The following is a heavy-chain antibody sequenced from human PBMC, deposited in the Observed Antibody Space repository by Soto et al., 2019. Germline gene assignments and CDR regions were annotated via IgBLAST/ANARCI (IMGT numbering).Heavy chain of an antibody. CDR2: INSDGSST. Sequence: EVQLVESGGGLVQPGGSLRLSCAASGFTFSSYWMHWVRQAPGKGLVWVSGINSDGSSTSYADSVKGRFTISRDNAKNPLYLQLNSLRAEDTAVYYCARDVKLSSSWYYYYYGMDVWGQGTTVTVSS. CDR1: GFTFSSYW. D-gene: IGHD6-13*01. J-gene: IGHJ6*02. V-gene: IGHV3-74*01. CDR3: ARDVKLSSSWYYYYYGMDV.